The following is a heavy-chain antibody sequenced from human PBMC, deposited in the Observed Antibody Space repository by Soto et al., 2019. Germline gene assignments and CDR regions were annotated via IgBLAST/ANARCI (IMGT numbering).Heavy chain of an antibody. CDR1: GGSISSGDYY. V-gene: IGHV4-30-4*01. J-gene: IGHJ4*02. D-gene: IGHD6-13*01. CDR3: ASRHSSPYFDY. Sequence: QVQLQESGPGLVKPSQTLSLTCTVSGGSISSGDYYWSWIRQPPGKGLEWIGSIYYSGSTYYNPSLKXRXTXSXXTSKNQSSLKLNSVTAADTAVYYCASRHSSPYFDYWGQGTLVTVSS. CDR2: IYYSGST.